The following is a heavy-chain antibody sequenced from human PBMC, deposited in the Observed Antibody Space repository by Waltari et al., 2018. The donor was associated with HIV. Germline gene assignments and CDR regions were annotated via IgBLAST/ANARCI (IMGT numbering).Heavy chain of an antibody. D-gene: IGHD3-22*01. V-gene: IGHV4-39*01. J-gene: IGHJ4*02. CDR3: ARLLYDNSGYYYFDY. CDR2: IYYSGRT. CDR1: GGPISRPSYS. Sequence: QLQLQESGPGLVKPSETLSLACTVSGGPISRPSYSWGWIRQSPGTGLEWIGSIYYSGRTSDNPSLKSRVTMSVDTSKNQFSLKLSSVTAADTAVYYCARLLYDNSGYYYFDYWGQGTLVTVSS.